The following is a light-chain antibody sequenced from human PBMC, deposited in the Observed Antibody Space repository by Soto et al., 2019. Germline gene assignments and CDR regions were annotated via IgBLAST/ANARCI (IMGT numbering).Light chain of an antibody. CDR1: SDDVGGYAY. Sequence: QSVLTQPASVSGPPGQSITISCTGTSDDVGGYAYVSWYQHYPGKAPKLIISEVSNRPSGVSVRFSGSRSGNTASLTISGLQAEDEADYYCSSYTANTTPLFGGGTKLTVL. J-gene: IGLJ2*01. V-gene: IGLV2-14*01. CDR3: SSYTANTTPL. CDR2: EVS.